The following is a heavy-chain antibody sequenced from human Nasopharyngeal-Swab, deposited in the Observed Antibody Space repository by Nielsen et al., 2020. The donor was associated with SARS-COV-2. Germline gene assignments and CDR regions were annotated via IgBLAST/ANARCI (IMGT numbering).Heavy chain of an antibody. CDR2: ISYDGSKK. CDR1: GFIFTTYG. J-gene: IGHJ4*02. Sequence: GGSLRLSCAASGFIFTTYGMHWFRQAPGKGLEWVALISYDGSKKYYADSVKGRFTISRDKSKNTLYLQMNNLRAEDTAVYYCTRDRVFYYDSSGRKEFEYWGQGTRVTVSS. V-gene: IGHV3-33*05. D-gene: IGHD3-22*01. CDR3: TRDRVFYYDSSGRKEFEY.